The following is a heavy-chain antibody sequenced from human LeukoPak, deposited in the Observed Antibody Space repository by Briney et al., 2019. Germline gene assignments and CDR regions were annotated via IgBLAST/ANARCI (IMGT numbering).Heavy chain of an antibody. CDR3: ARQPAATAAFDS. J-gene: IGHJ3*02. D-gene: IGHD5-18*01. Sequence: PSETLSLTCTVSGGSINNYYWSWIRQPPGKGLECIGYIYYTGGETNYNPSLKSRLTISVDTTKSQFSLMLTSVTAADTAVYYCARQPAATAAFDSWAQGTMVTVSS. CDR2: IYYTGGET. V-gene: IGHV4-59*08. CDR1: GGSINNYY.